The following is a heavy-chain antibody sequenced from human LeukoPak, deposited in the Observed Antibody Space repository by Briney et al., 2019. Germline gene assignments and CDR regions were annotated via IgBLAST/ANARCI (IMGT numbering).Heavy chain of an antibody. CDR1: GFTFSSYA. D-gene: IGHD3-3*01. CDR3: AKAHSRILSGFLEWFSGGY. V-gene: IGHV3-23*01. J-gene: IGHJ4*02. Sequence: PGGSLRLSCAASGFTFSSYAMSWVRQAPGKGLEWVSAISGSGGSTYYADSVKGRFTISRDNSKNTLYLQMNSLRAEDTAVYYCAKAHSRILSGFLEWFSGGYWGQGTLVTVSS. CDR2: ISGSGGST.